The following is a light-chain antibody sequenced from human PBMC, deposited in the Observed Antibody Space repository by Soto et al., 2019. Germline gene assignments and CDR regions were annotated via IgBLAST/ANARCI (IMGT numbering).Light chain of an antibody. CDR1: SSNIGAGYD. CDR3: QSCDSSLSGSGV. V-gene: IGLV1-40*01. Sequence: QSVLTQPPSVSGAPGQRVTISCTGSSSNIGAGYDVHWYQQLPGTAPKLLIYGNINRPSGVPDRFSGSKSGTSASLAITGLQAEDEAYYHCQSCDSSLSGSGVFGTGTKLTVL. J-gene: IGLJ1*01. CDR2: GNI.